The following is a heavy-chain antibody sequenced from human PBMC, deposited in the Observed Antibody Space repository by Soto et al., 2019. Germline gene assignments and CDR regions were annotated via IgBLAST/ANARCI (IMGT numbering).Heavy chain of an antibody. CDR2: IWYDGSNK. Sequence: QVQLVESGGGVVQPGRSLRLSCAASGFTFSSYGMHWVRQAPGKGLEWVAVIWYDGSNKYYADSVKGRFTISRDNSKNTLYLQMNSLRAEDTAVYSFAREIAGTRGFDYWGQGTLVTVSS. J-gene: IGHJ4*02. V-gene: IGHV3-33*01. D-gene: IGHD1-20*01. CDR1: GFTFSSYG. CDR3: AREIAGTRGFDY.